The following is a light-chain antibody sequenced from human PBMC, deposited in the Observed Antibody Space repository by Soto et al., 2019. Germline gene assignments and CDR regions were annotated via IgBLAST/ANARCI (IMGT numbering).Light chain of an antibody. Sequence: EIVLAQSPDTLSLSPGERVTLSCRASQRVSNSYLVWYQQKPGQAPKLLIYDSSTRATGIPDRSSASGSGTDFTLSISRLEPDDSAVYYCQQYARSSWTFGQGTKVDIK. CDR1: QRVSNSY. J-gene: IGKJ1*01. V-gene: IGKV3-20*01. CDR2: DSS. CDR3: QQYARSSWT.